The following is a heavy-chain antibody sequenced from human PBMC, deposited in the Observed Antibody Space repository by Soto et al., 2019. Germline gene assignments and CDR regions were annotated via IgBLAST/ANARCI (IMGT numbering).Heavy chain of an antibody. CDR1: GGSISSGGYY. CDR3: ARDRSGSYGDDYFDY. V-gene: IGHV4-31*03. D-gene: IGHD5-18*01. Sequence: PSETLSLTCTVSGGSISSGGYYWSWIRQHPGKGLEWIGYIYYSGSTYYNPSLKSRVTISVDTSKNQFSLKLSSVTAADTAVYYCARDRSGSYGDDYFDYWGQGTLVTVSS. CDR2: IYYSGST. J-gene: IGHJ4*02.